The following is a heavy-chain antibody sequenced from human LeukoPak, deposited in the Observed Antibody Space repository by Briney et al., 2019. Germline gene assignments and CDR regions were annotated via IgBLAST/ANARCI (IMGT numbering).Heavy chain of an antibody. Sequence: SGTLSLTCTVSGGSMSGHYWNWVRQPPGKGLEWIGYIFGFGDTNYNPSLKSRITISVDTSKNQFSLKLSSVTAADTAVYYCARGRPQIDYWGQGTLVTVSS. V-gene: IGHV4-59*11. CDR1: GGSMSGHY. J-gene: IGHJ4*02. CDR3: ARGRPQIDY. CDR2: IFGFGDT.